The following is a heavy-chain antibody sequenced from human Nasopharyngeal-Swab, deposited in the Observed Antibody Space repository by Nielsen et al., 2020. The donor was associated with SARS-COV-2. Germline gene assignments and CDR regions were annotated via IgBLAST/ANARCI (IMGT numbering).Heavy chain of an antibody. CDR3: AKDGAYDTMIVVVIKGPAFDI. CDR2: IRYDGSNK. J-gene: IGHJ3*02. Sequence: GGSLRLSCAASGFTFSSYGMHWVRQAPGKGLEWVAFIRYDGSNKYYADSVKGRFTISRDNSKNTLYLQMNSLRAEDTAVYYCAKDGAYDTMIVVVIKGPAFDIWGQGTMVTVSS. D-gene: IGHD3-22*01. V-gene: IGHV3-30*02. CDR1: GFTFSSYG.